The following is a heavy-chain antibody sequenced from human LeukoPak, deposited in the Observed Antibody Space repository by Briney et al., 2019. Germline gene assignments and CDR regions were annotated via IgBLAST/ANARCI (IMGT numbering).Heavy chain of an antibody. CDR2: TRDKPNDYTT. J-gene: IGHJ4*02. V-gene: IGHV3-72*01. CDR1: GFTFSDHY. Sequence: GGSLRLSCAASGFTFSDHYMDWVRQAPGKGLEWVGRTRDKPNDYTTEYAASVKGRFAISRDDSSNSLFLQMNSLRAEDTAVYYCARDKTVAGIYFDYWGQGTLVTVSS. D-gene: IGHD6-19*01. CDR3: ARDKTVAGIYFDY.